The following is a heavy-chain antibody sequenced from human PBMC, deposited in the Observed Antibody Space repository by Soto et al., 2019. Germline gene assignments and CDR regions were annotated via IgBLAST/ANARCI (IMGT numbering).Heavy chain of an antibody. V-gene: IGHV4-30-4*01. Sequence: QVQLQESGPGLVKPSQTLSLTCTVSGGSISSGDYYWSWIRQPPGKGLEWIGYIYYSGSTYYNPSLKSRVTISVDTSKNQFSLKLSSVTAADTAVYYCASNKDRNYYYYGMDVWGQGTTVTVSS. CDR1: GGSISSGDYY. CDR3: ASNKDRNYYYYGMDV. CDR2: IYYSGST. J-gene: IGHJ6*02.